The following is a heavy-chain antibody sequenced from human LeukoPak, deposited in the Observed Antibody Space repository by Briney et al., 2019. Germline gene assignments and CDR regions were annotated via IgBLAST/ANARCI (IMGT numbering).Heavy chain of an antibody. CDR1: GFTFSRSD. CDR3: ARVVGYYYDSSGYYPDY. J-gene: IGHJ4*02. V-gene: IGHV3-23*01. CDR2: TSSSGGNT. D-gene: IGHD3-22*01. Sequence: GGSLRLSCAASGFTFSRSDMSWIRQTPGKGLEWVSATSSSGGNTFTADSVKGRFTISRDNSKNTLYLQMNSLRAEDTAVYYCARVVGYYYDSSGYYPDYWGQGTLVTVSS.